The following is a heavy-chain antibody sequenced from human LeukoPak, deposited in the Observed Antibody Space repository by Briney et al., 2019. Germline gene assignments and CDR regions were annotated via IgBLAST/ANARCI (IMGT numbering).Heavy chain of an antibody. D-gene: IGHD5-12*01. V-gene: IGHV4-31*03. CDR3: ARDGSGYAGHGMDV. CDR1: GGSISSGGYY. Sequence: PSQTLSLTCTVSGGSISSGGYYWSWIRQHPGTGLEWIGYIYYSGSTYYNPSLKSRVTISVDTSKNQFSLKLSSVTATDTAVYYCARDGSGYAGHGMDVWGQGTTVTVSS. J-gene: IGHJ6*02. CDR2: IYYSGST.